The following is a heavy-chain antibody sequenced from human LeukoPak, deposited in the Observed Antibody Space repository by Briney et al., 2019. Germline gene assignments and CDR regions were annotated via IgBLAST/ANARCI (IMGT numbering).Heavy chain of an antibody. D-gene: IGHD5/OR15-5a*01. CDR1: GFTFSSYS. CDR2: ISISTSSI. J-gene: IGHJ3*02. CDR3: ARDSNPNDGQVFYDAFDI. Sequence: GGSLRLSCVGSGFTFSSYSMSWVRQAPGKGLEWVSYISISTSSIDYADSVKGRFTISRDNAKNSLYLQMNSLRAEDTAVYFCARDSNPNDGQVFYDAFDIWGQGTMVTVSS. V-gene: IGHV3-21*05.